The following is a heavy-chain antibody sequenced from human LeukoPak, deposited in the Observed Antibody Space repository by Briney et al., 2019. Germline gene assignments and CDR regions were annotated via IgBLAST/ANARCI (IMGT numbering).Heavy chain of an antibody. CDR2: ISGSGGST. J-gene: IGHJ6*02. Sequence: GSLRLSCAASGFTFSSYAMSWVRQAPGKGLEWVSAISGSGGSTYYADSVKGRFTISRDNSKNSLYLQMNSLRTEDTALYYCAKEAAAGRYYYYGMDVWGQGTTVTVSS. V-gene: IGHV3-23*01. CDR1: GFTFSSYA. D-gene: IGHD6-13*01. CDR3: AKEAAAGRYYYYGMDV.